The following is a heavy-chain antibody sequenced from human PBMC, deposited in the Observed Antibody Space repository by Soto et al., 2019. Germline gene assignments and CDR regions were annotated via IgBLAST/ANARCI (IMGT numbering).Heavy chain of an antibody. V-gene: IGHV1-3*01. CDR2: INAGNGNT. D-gene: IGHD3-16*02. Sequence: GASVKVSCKASGYTFTSYAMHWVRQAPGQRLEWMGWINAGNGNTKYSQKFQGRVTITRDTSASTAYMELSSLRSEDTAVYYCASIRLGQMGELSLTPFDYWGQGKLVNVS. J-gene: IGHJ4*02. CDR3: ASIRLGQMGELSLTPFDY. CDR1: GYTFTSYA.